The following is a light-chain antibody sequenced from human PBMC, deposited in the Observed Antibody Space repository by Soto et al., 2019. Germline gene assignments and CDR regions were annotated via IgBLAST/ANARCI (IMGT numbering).Light chain of an antibody. CDR3: QQYHTYYT. CDR1: QSLSSN. J-gene: IGKJ2*01. Sequence: EIVLTQSPATLYVSPGETATLSCRASQSLSSNVAWYQQRPRQAPRLLIYATSSRASDVPARFSGTGSGTEFTLTIASLQSEDFATYYCQQYHTYYTFGQGTKLEIK. CDR2: ATS. V-gene: IGKV3-15*01.